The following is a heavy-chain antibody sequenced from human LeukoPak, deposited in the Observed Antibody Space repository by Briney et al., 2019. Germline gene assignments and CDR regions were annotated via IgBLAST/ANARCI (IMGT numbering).Heavy chain of an antibody. V-gene: IGHV4-59*01. CDR3: ARGRVSSSTWYSTYYYYFYMDV. D-gene: IGHD1-1*01. Sequence: SETLSLTCSVSDDSITMYYWTWIRQPPGKGLEWIGYVDHTGSTNFNPSLNGRVSISRDTTKNLFSLRLRSVTAADTAVYYCARGRVSSSTWYSTYYYYFYMDVWGKGTTVTVSS. CDR1: DDSITMYY. J-gene: IGHJ6*03. CDR2: VDHTGST.